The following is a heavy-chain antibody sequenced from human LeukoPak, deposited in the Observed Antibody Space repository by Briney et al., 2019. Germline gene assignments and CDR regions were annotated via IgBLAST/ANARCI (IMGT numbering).Heavy chain of an antibody. J-gene: IGHJ4*02. CDR3: ARFRRGPLGYFDY. D-gene: IGHD2-15*01. Sequence: PGGSLRLSCAASGFTFSSYSMNWVRQAPGKGLEWVSSISSSSSYIYYADSVKGRFTISRDNAKNSLYLQMNSLRAEDTAVYYCARFRRGPLGYFDYWGQGTLVTVSS. CDR1: GFTFSSYS. V-gene: IGHV3-21*04. CDR2: ISSSSSYI.